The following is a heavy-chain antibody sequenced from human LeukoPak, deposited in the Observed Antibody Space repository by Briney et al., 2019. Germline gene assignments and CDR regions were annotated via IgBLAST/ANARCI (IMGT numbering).Heavy chain of an antibody. CDR1: GFTFSSYW. CDR3: ARTRTRAGYYFDY. Sequence: PGGSLRLSCAASGFTFSSYWMSWVRQALGKGLEWVANIKQDGSEKYYVDSVKGRFTISRDNAKNSLYLQMNSLRAEDTAVYYCARTRTRAGYYFDYWGQGTLVTVSS. CDR2: IKQDGSEK. V-gene: IGHV3-7*01. D-gene: IGHD1/OR15-1a*01. J-gene: IGHJ4*02.